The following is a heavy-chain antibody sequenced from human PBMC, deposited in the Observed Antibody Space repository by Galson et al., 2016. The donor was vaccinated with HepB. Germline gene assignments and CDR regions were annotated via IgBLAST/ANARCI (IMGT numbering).Heavy chain of an antibody. CDR1: GFNFSNYA. J-gene: IGHJ4*02. CDR2: ISGNGIIT. D-gene: IGHD4-17*01. CDR3: AKDRGGTTVTRGADY. Sequence: SLRLSCAASGFNFSNYAMNWVRQAPGKGLEWVSGISGNGIITHYADSVKGRFTISRDNSKNTLYLQMNGLRAEDTAVYYCAKDRGGTTVTRGADYWGQGTLVAVSS. V-gene: IGHV3-23*01.